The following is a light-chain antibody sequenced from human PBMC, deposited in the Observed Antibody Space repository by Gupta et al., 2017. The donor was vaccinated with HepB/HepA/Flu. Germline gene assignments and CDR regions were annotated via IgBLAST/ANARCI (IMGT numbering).Light chain of an antibody. V-gene: IGLV1-44*01. J-gene: IGLJ1*01. Sequence: QSVLTQPPSASGTPGQRVIISCSGGSSNIESNAVDWYQQLPGTTPILLIYSNNQRPSGVPDRFSGSKSDSSASLTISGLQAEDEADYYCATREDSLDGLVFGTGTRVTVL. CDR3: ATREDSLDGLV. CDR1: SSNIESNA. CDR2: SNN.